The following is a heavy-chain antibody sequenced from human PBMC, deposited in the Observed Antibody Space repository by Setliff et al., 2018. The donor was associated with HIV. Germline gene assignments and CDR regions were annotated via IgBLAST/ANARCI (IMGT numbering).Heavy chain of an antibody. CDR3: ARHRHTAAGTLDAFDI. D-gene: IGHD6-13*01. CDR1: GYNFPNFW. V-gene: IGHV5-51*01. J-gene: IGHJ3*02. CDR2: IYPGDSDT. Sequence: GESLKISCKTSGYNFPNFWIGWVRQMPGKGLEWMGIIYPGDSDTRYSPSFQGQVTISADKSISTAYLQWSSLKASDTAIYYCARHRHTAAGTLDAFDIWGQGTVVTVSS.